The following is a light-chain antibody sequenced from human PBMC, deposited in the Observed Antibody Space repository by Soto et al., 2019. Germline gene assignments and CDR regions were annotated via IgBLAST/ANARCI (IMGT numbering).Light chain of an antibody. CDR2: AAS. V-gene: IGKV1-16*01. CDR1: QDINNF. CDR3: QHYDGYPQT. Sequence: DIQMTQSPSSLSASVGHSVTITCRASQDINNFLAWFQQKKGKAPKSLIFAASSLHSGVPSRFSGSGYGTDFNLTISSLQAEDFGTYYCQHYDGYPQTFGQGTRLEIK. J-gene: IGKJ5*01.